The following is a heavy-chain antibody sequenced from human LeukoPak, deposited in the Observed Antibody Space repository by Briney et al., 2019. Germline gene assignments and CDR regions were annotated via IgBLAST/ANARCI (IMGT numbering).Heavy chain of an antibody. Sequence: KPSETLSLTCTVSGGSISSSSYYWGWIREPPGKGLEWIGSIYYSGSTYYNPSLKSRVTISVDTSKNQFSLMLSSVTAADTAVYYCARDPRYSGYDSPFVYAFNIWGQGTLVTVSS. CDR1: GGSISSSSYY. CDR2: IYYSGST. D-gene: IGHD5-12*01. V-gene: IGHV4-39*07. J-gene: IGHJ4*02. CDR3: ARDPRYSGYDSPFVYAFNI.